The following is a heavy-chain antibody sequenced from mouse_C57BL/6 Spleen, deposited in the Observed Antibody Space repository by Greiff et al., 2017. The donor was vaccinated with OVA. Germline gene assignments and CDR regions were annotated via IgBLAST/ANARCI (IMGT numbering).Heavy chain of an antibody. CDR1: GYTFTSYW. CDR3: ARGNYSNYYYFDY. J-gene: IGHJ2*01. Sequence: QVQLQQPGAELVMPGASVKLSCKASGYTFTSYWMHWVKQRPGQGLEWIGEIDPSDSYTNYNQKFKGKSTLTVDKSSSTAYMQLSSLTSEDSAVDYCARGNYSNYYYFDYWGQGTTLTVSS. V-gene: IGHV1-69*01. CDR2: IDPSDSYT. D-gene: IGHD2-5*01.